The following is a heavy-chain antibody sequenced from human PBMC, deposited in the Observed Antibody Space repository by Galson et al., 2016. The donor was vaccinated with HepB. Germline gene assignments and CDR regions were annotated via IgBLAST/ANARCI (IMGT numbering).Heavy chain of an antibody. CDR1: GFMFDDYA. V-gene: IGHV3-9*01. CDR3: VKDMQWGHSSRGPFDN. D-gene: IGHD6-13*01. Sequence: SLRLSCAASGFMFDDYAMHWVRQPPGKGLEWVSGIGWNGGSIAYADSVKGRFIISRDNAKNSLYLQMNSLRPEDTALYYCVKDMQWGHSSRGPFDNWGQGTLVTVSS. CDR2: IGWNGGSI. J-gene: IGHJ4*02.